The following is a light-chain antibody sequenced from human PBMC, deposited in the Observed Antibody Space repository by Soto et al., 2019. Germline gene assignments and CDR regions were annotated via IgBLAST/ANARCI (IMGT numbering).Light chain of an antibody. CDR3: QQYNNWTRT. CDR2: GAS. Sequence: VVTQSPAALSVSLGERSTLACRASQSIXSNFAWSELKPGQAPRVPXYGASTMATGSPARLSGSGSGTEFTLTISSLQSEYFAVYYCQQYNNWTRTFGQGTKVDIK. V-gene: IGKV3-15*01. CDR1: QSIXSN. J-gene: IGKJ1*01.